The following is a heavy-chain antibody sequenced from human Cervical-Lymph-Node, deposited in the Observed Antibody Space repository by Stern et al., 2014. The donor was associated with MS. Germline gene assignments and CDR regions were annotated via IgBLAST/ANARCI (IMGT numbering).Heavy chain of an antibody. Sequence: EVQLVQSGPVVKKPGESLKISCKDSGYSFSSYWIAWVRQMPGKGLEWVGTIYPGDSVTRYSPSFQGQVPISADKSIATAYLQWSSLKASDTAMYYCATHDAPPYYFYGVDVWGRGTTVTVSS. CDR3: ATHDAPPYYFYGVDV. CDR2: IYPGDSVT. J-gene: IGHJ6*02. CDR1: GYSFSSYW. V-gene: IGHV5-51*03. D-gene: IGHD2-2*01.